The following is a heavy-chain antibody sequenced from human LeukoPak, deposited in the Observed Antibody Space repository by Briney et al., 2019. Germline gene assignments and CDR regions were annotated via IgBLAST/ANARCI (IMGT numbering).Heavy chain of an antibody. V-gene: IGHV4-4*07. CDR1: GGSISSYY. Sequence: PSETLSLTCTVSGGSISSYYWSWIRQPAGKGLEWIGRIYTSGSTNYNPSLKSRVTMSVDTSKNQFSLKLSSVTAADTAAYYCAREEGWILTGYYNGLHYYYMDVWGKGTTVTVSS. D-gene: IGHD3-9*01. CDR2: IYTSGST. J-gene: IGHJ6*03. CDR3: AREEGWILTGYYNGLHYYYMDV.